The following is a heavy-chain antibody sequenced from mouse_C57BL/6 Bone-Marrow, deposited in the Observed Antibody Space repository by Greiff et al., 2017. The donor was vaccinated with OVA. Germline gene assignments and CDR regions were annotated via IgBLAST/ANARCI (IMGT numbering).Heavy chain of an antibody. V-gene: IGHV1-26*01. J-gene: IGHJ2*01. CDR2: INPNNGGT. CDR1: GYTFTDYY. CDR3: ARDRLGRKTGGY. D-gene: IGHD4-1*01. Sequence: EVQLQQSGPELVKPGASVKISCKASGYTFTDYYMNWVKQSHGKSLEWIGDINPNNGGTSYNQKFKGKATLTVDKSSSTAYMELRSLPSEDSAVYNCARDRLGRKTGGYWGQGTTLTVSS.